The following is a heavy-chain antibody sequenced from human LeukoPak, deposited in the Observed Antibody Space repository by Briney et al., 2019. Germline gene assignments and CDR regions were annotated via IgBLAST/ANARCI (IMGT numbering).Heavy chain of an antibody. V-gene: IGHV3-23*01. D-gene: IGHD3-9*01. CDR2: ISGSCSST. CDR3: AKGAGNFDWSYHDY. Sequence: NPGGSLRLSCAAARFTFSSSAMSWVRQAPGKGLEWVSAISGSCSSTYNADAVKRRFTISRDNSKNTLYLKLNSMRAEDTAVCYCAKGAGNFDWSYHDYWGQGTLVTVSS. J-gene: IGHJ4*02. CDR1: RFTFSSSA.